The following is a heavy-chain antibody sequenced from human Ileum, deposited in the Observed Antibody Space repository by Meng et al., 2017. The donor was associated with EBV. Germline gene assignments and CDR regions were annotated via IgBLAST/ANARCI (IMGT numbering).Heavy chain of an antibody. D-gene: IGHD3-22*01. CDR2: IYKSGST. CDR3: ARGGDTSGYSLDY. Sequence: GRLQESGHGLLKPCTTLSLTCAVSGGSISSGGYYWSWISQPPGKGLEWIGYIYKSGSTYYNPSLTSRVTISVDTSKNQFFLKLGSVTAADTGVYYCARGGDTSGYSLDYWGQGILVTVSS. J-gene: IGHJ4*02. CDR1: GGSISSGGYY. V-gene: IGHV4-30-4*01.